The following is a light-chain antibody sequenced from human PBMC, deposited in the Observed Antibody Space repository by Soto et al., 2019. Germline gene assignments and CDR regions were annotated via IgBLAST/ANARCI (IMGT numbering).Light chain of an antibody. CDR3: CSYAGSSPYGVL. Sequence: QSALTQPASVSGSPGQSITISCTGTSSDVGSYNLVSWYQQHPGKAPKLMIYEGSKRPSGVSNRFSGSKSGNTASLTISGLQAEDEADYYCCSYAGSSPYGVLFGGGTKLTVL. CDR2: EGS. J-gene: IGLJ2*01. V-gene: IGLV2-23*01. CDR1: SSDVGSYNL.